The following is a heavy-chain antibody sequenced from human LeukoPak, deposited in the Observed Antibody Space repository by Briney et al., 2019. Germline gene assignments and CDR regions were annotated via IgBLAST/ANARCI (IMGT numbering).Heavy chain of an antibody. CDR1: GHTFTGYY. D-gene: IGHD3-10*02. CDR3: ARDQNGTTFGWFGP. CDR2: INPNSGGT. Sequence: ASVKVSCKASGHTFTGYYMHWVRQAPGQGLEWMGWINPNSGGTNYAQKFQGRVTMTRDTSISTAYMELSRLRSYYKAVYYSARDQNGTTFGWFGPWGQGTLVTVSS. V-gene: IGHV1-2*02. J-gene: IGHJ5*02.